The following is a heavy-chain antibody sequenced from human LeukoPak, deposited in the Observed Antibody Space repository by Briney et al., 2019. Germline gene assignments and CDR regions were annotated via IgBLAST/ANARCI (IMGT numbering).Heavy chain of an antibody. CDR3: ARSYYYDSSGYYNKDY. CDR1: GFTVSSNY. J-gene: IGHJ4*02. V-gene: IGHV3-66*01. CDR2: IYSGGST. Sequence: GGSLRLSCAASGFTVSSNYMSWVRQAPGKGLEWVSVIYSGGSTYYADSVKGRFTISRDNSKNTLYLQMNSLRAEDTAVYYCARSYYYDSSGYYNKDYWGQGILVTVSS. D-gene: IGHD3-22*01.